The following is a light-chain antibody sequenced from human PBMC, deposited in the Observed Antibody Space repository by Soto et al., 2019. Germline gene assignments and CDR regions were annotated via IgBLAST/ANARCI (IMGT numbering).Light chain of an antibody. V-gene: IGKV3-15*01. CDR3: QQYNNWPPLT. Sequence: EIVMTQSTGTLSVSPGERATLSCRASQSVSSKLAWYQQKPGQAPRLLIHSASTRATGIPARFSGSGSGTEFTLTISSLQSEDFAVYYCQQYNNWPPLTFGGGTKVEIK. J-gene: IGKJ4*01. CDR2: SAS. CDR1: QSVSSK.